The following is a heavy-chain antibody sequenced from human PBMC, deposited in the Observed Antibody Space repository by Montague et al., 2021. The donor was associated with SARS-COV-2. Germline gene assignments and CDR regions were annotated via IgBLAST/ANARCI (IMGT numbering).Heavy chain of an antibody. CDR3: ARARSVTTFFLGVRLAMDV. V-gene: IGHV4-34*01. Sequence: SETLSLTCAVYGGSFSGYYWSWIRQHPRKGLEWNGEINHRGSTNSNPPLKIRVPISVDTSKTQFSLKLSSVTATATAVYYCARARSVTTFFLGVRLAMDVWGQGTTVTVSS. CDR1: GGSFSGYY. CDR2: INHRGST. D-gene: IGHD4-11*01. J-gene: IGHJ6*02.